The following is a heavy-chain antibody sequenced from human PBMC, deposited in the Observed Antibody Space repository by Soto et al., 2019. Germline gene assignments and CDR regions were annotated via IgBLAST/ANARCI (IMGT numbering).Heavy chain of an antibody. CDR2: LKEDGSQK. Sequence: EVQLVESGGGLVQPGGSLRLSCAASGFSFSSHWMTWVRQTPGKGLEWVANLKEDGSQKYYVDSVKGRFTILRDNANDSLSLQMNSLRVEDTAVYYCARDGRYCTWSDCRGEAFDVWGQGTVVTVSS. CDR1: GFSFSSHW. J-gene: IGHJ3*01. V-gene: IGHV3-7*01. CDR3: ARDGRYCTWSDCRGEAFDV. D-gene: IGHD2-8*01.